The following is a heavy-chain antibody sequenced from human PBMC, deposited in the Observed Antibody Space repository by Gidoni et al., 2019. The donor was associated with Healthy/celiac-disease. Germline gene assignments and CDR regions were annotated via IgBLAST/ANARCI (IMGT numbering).Heavy chain of an antibody. CDR3: AREGYCSSTSCYSGGNAFDI. CDR2: IWYDGSNK. V-gene: IGHV3-33*01. J-gene: IGHJ3*02. D-gene: IGHD2-2*02. Sequence: QVQLVESGGGVVQPGRSLRLSCAASGFPFSRYGMHWVRQAPGKGLEWVAVIWYDGSNKYYADSVKGRFTISRDNSKNTLYLQMNSLRAEDTAVYYCAREGYCSSTSCYSGGNAFDIWGQGTMVTVSS. CDR1: GFPFSRYG.